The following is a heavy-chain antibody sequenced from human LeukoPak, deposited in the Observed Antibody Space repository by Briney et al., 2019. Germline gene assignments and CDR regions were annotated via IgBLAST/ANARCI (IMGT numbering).Heavy chain of an antibody. CDR3: AKGRLYSSSWNWFDP. Sequence: GGSLRLSCAASGFTFSSYGMHWVRQAPGKGLEWVAFIRYDGSNKYYADSVKGRFTISRDNSKNTLYLQMNSLRAEDTAVYYCAKGRLYSSSWNWFDPWGQGTLVTVSS. J-gene: IGHJ5*02. CDR2: IRYDGSNK. D-gene: IGHD6-13*01. CDR1: GFTFSSYG. V-gene: IGHV3-30*02.